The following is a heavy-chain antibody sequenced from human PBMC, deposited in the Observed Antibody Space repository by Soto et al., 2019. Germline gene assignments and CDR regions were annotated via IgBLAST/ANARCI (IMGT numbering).Heavy chain of an antibody. CDR2: IDYSGRT. CDR3: ARGPPTVNYYGMDV. V-gene: IGHV4-38-2*01. Sequence: PSETLSLTCSVSGYLISSGYYWGWIRQTPGKGLEWLGSIDYSGRTYYNPSLKSRVSTSVDLSKNQFSLNLRSVTAADTAVYFCARGPPTVNYYGMDVWGQGTTVTVSS. J-gene: IGHJ6*02. CDR1: GYLISSGYY.